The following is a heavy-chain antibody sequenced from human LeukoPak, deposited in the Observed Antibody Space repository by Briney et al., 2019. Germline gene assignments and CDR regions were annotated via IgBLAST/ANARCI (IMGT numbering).Heavy chain of an antibody. V-gene: IGHV4-31*03. CDR2: IYYSGST. CDR3: ARLYYGSGSYHFDY. J-gene: IGHJ4*02. D-gene: IGHD3-10*01. Sequence: SQTLSLTCTVSGCSISSGGYYWIWIRQHPGKGLEWIGYIYYSGSTYYNPSLKSRVTISVDTSKNQFSLKLSSVTAADTAVYYCARLYYGSGSYHFDYWGQGTLVTVSS. CDR1: GCSISSGGYY.